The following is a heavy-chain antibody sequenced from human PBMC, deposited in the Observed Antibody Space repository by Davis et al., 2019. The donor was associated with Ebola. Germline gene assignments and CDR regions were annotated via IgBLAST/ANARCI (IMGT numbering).Heavy chain of an antibody. CDR2: IYSGSSK. D-gene: IGHD3-3*01. J-gene: IGHJ6*02. CDR3: ARSRFPYGMDV. V-gene: IGHV3-53*01. Sequence: GGSLRLSCAASGFTFSSYAMNWVRQAPGKGLEWVSIIYSGSSKYYADNVRGRFTISRDRSKNTLYLQMNSLGAEDTAVYYCARSRFPYGMDVWGQGTTVTVSS. CDR1: GFTFSSYA.